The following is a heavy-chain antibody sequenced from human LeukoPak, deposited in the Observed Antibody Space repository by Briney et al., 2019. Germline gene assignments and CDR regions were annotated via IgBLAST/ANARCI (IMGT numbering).Heavy chain of an antibody. CDR1: GYTFIGYY. CDR2: INPNSGGT. V-gene: IGHV1-2*02. D-gene: IGHD2-2*01. J-gene: IGHJ5*02. Sequence: GASVKVSCKASGYTFIGYYMHWVRQAPGQGLEWMGWINPNSGGTNYAQKFQGRVTMTRDTSISTAYMELSSLRSDDTAAYYCARDIRGDCSSTSCLNWFDPWGQGTLVTVSS. CDR3: ARDIRGDCSSTSCLNWFDP.